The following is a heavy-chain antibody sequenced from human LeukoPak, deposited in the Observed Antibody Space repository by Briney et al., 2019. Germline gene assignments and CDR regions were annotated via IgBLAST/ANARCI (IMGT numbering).Heavy chain of an antibody. J-gene: IGHJ3*02. CDR2: IIPIFGTA. CDR1: GYTFTSYA. D-gene: IGHD6-19*01. V-gene: IGHV1-69*13. Sequence: ASVKVSCKASGYTFTSYAISWVRQAPGQGLEWMGGIIPIFGTANYAQKFQGRVTITADESTSTAYMELSSLRAEDMALYYCAKDINADSSGWAGAFDIWGQGTMVTVSS. CDR3: AKDINADSSGWAGAFDI.